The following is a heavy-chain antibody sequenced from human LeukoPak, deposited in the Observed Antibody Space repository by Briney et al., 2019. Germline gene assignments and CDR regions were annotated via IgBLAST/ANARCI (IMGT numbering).Heavy chain of an antibody. CDR3: ARYPITNSGSRSGFVDY. CDR2: INHSGST. D-gene: IGHD1-26*01. CDR1: GGSFSGYY. J-gene: IGHJ4*02. V-gene: IGHV4-34*01. Sequence: PSETLSLTCAVYGGSFSGYYWSWIRQPPGKGLEWIGEINHSGSTNYNPSLKSRVTISVDTSKNQFSLKLSSVTAAETAVYYCARYPITNSGSRSGFVDYWGQGTLVTVSS.